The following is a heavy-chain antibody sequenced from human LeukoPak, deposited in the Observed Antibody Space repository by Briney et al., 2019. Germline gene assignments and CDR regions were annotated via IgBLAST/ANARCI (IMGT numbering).Heavy chain of an antibody. J-gene: IGHJ3*02. CDR3: ARRNVLTEGEAFDI. CDR2: VYNSGNT. V-gene: IGHV4-59*08. D-gene: IGHD3-16*01. Sequence: PSETLSLTRAVSGGSLSSYYWTWIRQPPGTGLEWIGYVYNSGNTNYNPSLRSRVTISVDASKNQFSLKLNSVTAADTAVYYCARRNVLTEGEAFDIWGQGTLVTVSS. CDR1: GGSLSSYY.